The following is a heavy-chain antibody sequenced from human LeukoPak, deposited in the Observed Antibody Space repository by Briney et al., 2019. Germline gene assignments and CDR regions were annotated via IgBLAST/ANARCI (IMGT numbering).Heavy chain of an antibody. CDR2: IYYSGST. D-gene: IGHD3-10*01. Sequence: SETLSLTCTVSGGFISNYYWSWIRQPPGKGLEWIGYIYYSGSTNYNPSLKSRVTISVDTSKNEFSLKLSSVTAADTAVYYCARHPVGPLYGSGNSIAYWGQGTLVTVSS. CDR1: GGFISNYY. CDR3: ARHPVGPLYGSGNSIAY. V-gene: IGHV4-59*08. J-gene: IGHJ4*02.